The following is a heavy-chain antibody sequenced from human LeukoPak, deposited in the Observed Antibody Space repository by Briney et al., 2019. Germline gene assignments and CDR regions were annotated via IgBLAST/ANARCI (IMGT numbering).Heavy chain of an antibody. CDR3: ARDTSCSGGSCYSHAQGFDY. D-gene: IGHD2-15*01. J-gene: IGHJ4*02. Sequence: GGSLRLSCAASGFTFSSYSMNWVRQAPGKGLEWFSYISSSSSTIYYADSAKGRFTISRDNAKNSLYLQMNSLRAEDTAVYYCARDTSCSGGSCYSHAQGFDYWGQGTLVTVSS. CDR1: GFTFSSYS. V-gene: IGHV3-48*04. CDR2: ISSSSSTI.